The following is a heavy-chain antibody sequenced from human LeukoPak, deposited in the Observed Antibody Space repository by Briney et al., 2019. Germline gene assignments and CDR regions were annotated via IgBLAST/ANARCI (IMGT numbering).Heavy chain of an antibody. D-gene: IGHD2/OR15-2a*01. CDR1: GFTFSSHA. J-gene: IGHJ4*02. CDR3: ARSNSLTSPVDY. V-gene: IGHV3-23*01. Sequence: GGSLRLSCAASGFTFSSHAMSWVRQAPGKGLEWVSAISGSGGSTYYADSVKGRFTISRDNSKNTLYLQMNSLRAEDTAVYYCARSNSLTSPVDYWGQGTLVTVSS. CDR2: ISGSGGST.